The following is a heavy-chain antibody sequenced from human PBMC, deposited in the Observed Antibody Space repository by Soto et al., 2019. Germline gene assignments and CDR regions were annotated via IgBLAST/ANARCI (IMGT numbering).Heavy chain of an antibody. CDR2: IYHSGST. Sequence: PTETLSLTCAVSGGSISSSNWWSWVRQPPGKGLEWIGEIYHSGSTNYNPSLKSRVTISVDKSKNQFSLKLSSVTAADTAVYYCARGGLSESLCRGYYFDYCGQGTLVTVSS. CDR1: GGSISSSNW. J-gene: IGHJ4*02. V-gene: IGHV4-4*02. CDR3: ARGGLSESLCRGYYFDY. D-gene: IGHD3-16*02.